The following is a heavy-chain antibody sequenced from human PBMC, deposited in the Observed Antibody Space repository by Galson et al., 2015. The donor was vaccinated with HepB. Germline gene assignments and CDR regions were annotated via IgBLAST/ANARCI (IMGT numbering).Heavy chain of an antibody. CDR3: ASRHSYFRSGTWYNVADY. V-gene: IGHV5-10-1*01. CDR1: GYSFTTFW. CDR2: IDPSDSYT. D-gene: IGHD3-10*01. J-gene: IGHJ4*02. Sequence: QSGAEVKKPGESLKISCKGSGYSFTTFWISWVRQIHGKGLEWMGRIDPSDSYTDYSPSFQGHVSMSVDKSTTTAYLQWSSLKASNTAMSYCASRHSYFRSGTWYNVADYWGQGTLVSVSS.